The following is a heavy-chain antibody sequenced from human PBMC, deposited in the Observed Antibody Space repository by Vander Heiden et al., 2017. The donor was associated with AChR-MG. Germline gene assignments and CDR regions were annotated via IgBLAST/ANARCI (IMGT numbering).Heavy chain of an antibody. CDR3: ARATPTMVRGVI. CDR2: ISSSSSYI. Sequence: EVQLVESGGGLVKPGGSLRLSCAASGFTFSSYSMNWVRQAPGKGLEWVSSISSSSSYIYYADAVKGRFTISRDNAKNSLYLQMKSMRAEDTAVYYFARATPTMVRGVIWGQGTLVTVSS. V-gene: IGHV3-21*01. D-gene: IGHD3-10*01. CDR1: GFTFSSYS. J-gene: IGHJ4*02.